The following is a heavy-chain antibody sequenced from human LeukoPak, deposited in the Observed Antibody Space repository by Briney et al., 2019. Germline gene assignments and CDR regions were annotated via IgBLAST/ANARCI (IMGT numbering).Heavy chain of an antibody. CDR1: GFTFSNAW. J-gene: IGHJ4*02. Sequence: GGSLRLSCAASGFTFSNAWMSWVRQAPGKGLEWVGRIKSKTDGGTTDYAAPVKGRFAISRDDSKNTLYLQMSSLKTEDTAVYYCTTDYGSGSYHYFNYWGQGTLVTVSS. V-gene: IGHV3-15*01. CDR3: TTDYGSGSYHYFNY. CDR2: IKSKTDGGTT. D-gene: IGHD3-10*01.